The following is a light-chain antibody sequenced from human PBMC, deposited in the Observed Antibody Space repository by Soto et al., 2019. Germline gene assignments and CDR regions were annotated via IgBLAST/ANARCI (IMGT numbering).Light chain of an antibody. V-gene: IGKV1-39*01. CDR1: QRITTY. CDR2: TSG. J-gene: IGKJ2*01. Sequence: QMTQSPSSLSASVGDRVTITCRASQRITTYLNWYQQKPGEAPKLLISTSGTLQRGVPSRFSGSGSETDFTLTITALRPEDFATYFCQQTYSTPYTFGQGTKLEIK. CDR3: QQTYSTPYT.